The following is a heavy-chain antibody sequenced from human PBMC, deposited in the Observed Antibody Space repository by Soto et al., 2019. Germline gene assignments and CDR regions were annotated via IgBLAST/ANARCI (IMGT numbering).Heavy chain of an antibody. J-gene: IGHJ5*02. V-gene: IGHV4-31*03. CDR2: IYYSGST. CDR3: AREPAYYYDSSGQNYNWFYP. Sequence: PSETLSLTCTVSGGSISSGGYYWSWIRQHPGKGLEWIGHIYYSGSTYYNPSLKSRVTISVDTSKNQFSLKLSSVTAADTAVYYCAREPAYYYDSSGQNYNWFYPWGQGTLVPVSS. CDR1: GGSISSGGYY. D-gene: IGHD3-22*01.